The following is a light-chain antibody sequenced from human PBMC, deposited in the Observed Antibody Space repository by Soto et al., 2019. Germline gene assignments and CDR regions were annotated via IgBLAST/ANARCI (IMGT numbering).Light chain of an antibody. Sequence: DIQKTQSPSNLSGSVGDRVTITCRASQTIRSWLAWYQRKPGKAPKLLIYKASTLKSGVPSRFSGSGSGTEFTLTISTLQPDDFATYYCQHYNSYSEAFGQGTKVELK. CDR2: KAS. V-gene: IGKV1-5*03. J-gene: IGKJ1*01. CDR3: QHYNSYSEA. CDR1: QTIRSW.